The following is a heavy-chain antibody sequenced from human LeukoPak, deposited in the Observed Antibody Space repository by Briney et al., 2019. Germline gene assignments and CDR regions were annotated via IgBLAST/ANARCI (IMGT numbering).Heavy chain of an antibody. D-gene: IGHD5-12*01. CDR3: AKDQHSGYDLVAPWGIDY. V-gene: IGHV3-23*01. J-gene: IGHJ4*02. CDR1: GFTFSSYA. CDR2: ISGSGGST. Sequence: GGSLRLSCAGSGFTFSSYAMSWVRQAPGKGLEWVSAISGSGGSTYYADSVKGRFTISRDNSKNTLYLQMNSLRAEDTAVYYCAKDQHSGYDLVAPWGIDYWGQGTLVTVSS.